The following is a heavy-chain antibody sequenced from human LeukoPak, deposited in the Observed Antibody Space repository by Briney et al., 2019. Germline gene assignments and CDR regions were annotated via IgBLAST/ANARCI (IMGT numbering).Heavy chain of an antibody. Sequence: GGSLRLSCAASGFTFSSYAMSWVRQAPGKGLEWVSAISGSGGSTYYADSVKGRSTISRDNSKNTLYLQMNSLRAEDTAVYYCAKVAVNHCSSTSCYFDYWGQGTLVTVSS. J-gene: IGHJ4*02. CDR3: AKVAVNHCSSTSCYFDY. D-gene: IGHD2-2*01. CDR1: GFTFSSYA. CDR2: ISGSGGST. V-gene: IGHV3-23*01.